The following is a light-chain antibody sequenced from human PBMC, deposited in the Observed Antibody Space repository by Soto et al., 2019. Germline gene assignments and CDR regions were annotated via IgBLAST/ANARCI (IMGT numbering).Light chain of an antibody. J-gene: IGLJ1*01. CDR1: SSDVGDYNY. V-gene: IGLV2-8*01. CDR2: EVN. Sequence: QSVLTQPPSASGSPGQSVTISCTGTSSDVGDYNYVSWYQQHPGKAPKLMIYEVNKRPSGVPDRFSGSKSGNTASLTVSGLQAEDEADYHCGSYAVSNNFAVFGNGTKLTV. CDR3: GSYAVSNNFAV.